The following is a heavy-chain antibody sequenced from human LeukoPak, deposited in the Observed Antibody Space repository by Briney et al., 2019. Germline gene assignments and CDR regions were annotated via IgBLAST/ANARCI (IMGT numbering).Heavy chain of an antibody. CDR3: ARDRIAARVGILDY. CDR2: ISYDGSNK. CDR1: GFTFSSYA. J-gene: IGHJ4*02. V-gene: IGHV3-30-3*01. Sequence: GGSLRLSCAASGFTFSSYAMHWVRQAPGKGLEWVAVISYDGSNKYYADSVKGRFTISRDNSKNTLYLQMNSLRAEDTAVYYCARDRIAARVGILDYWGQGTPVTVSA. D-gene: IGHD6-6*01.